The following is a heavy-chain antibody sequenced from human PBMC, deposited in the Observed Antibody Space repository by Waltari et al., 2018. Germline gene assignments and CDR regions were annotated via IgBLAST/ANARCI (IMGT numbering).Heavy chain of an antibody. Sequence: EVQLVESGGGLVQPGGSLRLSCATYGSTFSSYYMSWVRQGPGRGLEWVANIRQNGRAKQHVDSVRGRLTISRDNAQNSLYLQMKSLRAEDTALYFCARERDGRHFDYWGQGTLVTVSS. CDR3: ARERDGRHFDY. V-gene: IGHV3-7*03. D-gene: IGHD4-17*01. CDR2: IRQNGRAK. CDR1: GSTFSSYY. J-gene: IGHJ4*02.